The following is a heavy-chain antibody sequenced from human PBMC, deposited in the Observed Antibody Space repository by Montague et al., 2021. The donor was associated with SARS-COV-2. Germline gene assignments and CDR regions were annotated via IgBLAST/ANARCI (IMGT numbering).Heavy chain of an antibody. V-gene: IGHV4-34*01. CDR1: GGSFSGYY. D-gene: IGHD2-2*01. CDR3: ARGDIVVVPAALGIAFYYYYYMDV. CDR2: INHSGST. J-gene: IGHJ6*03. Sequence: SETLSLTCAVYGGSFSGYYWSWIRQPPGKGLEWIGEINHSGSTNYNPSLKSRVTISVDTSKNQFSLKLSSVTAADTAVYYCARGDIVVVPAALGIAFYYYYYMDVWGKGTTVTDSS.